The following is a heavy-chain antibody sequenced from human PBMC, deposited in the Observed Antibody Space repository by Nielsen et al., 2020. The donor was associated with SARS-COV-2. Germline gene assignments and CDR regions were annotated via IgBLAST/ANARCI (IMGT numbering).Heavy chain of an antibody. V-gene: IGHV3-7*01. J-gene: IGHJ5*02. CDR1: GFTVSSNY. D-gene: IGHD3-22*01. Sequence: GGSLRLSCAASGFTVSSNYMSWVRQAPGKGLEWVANIKQDGSEKNYVDSVKGRFTISRDNAKNSLYLQMNSLRAEDTAVYYCARDLDYYDSSGYDRWGQGTLVTVSS. CDR2: IKQDGSEK. CDR3: ARDLDYYDSSGYDR.